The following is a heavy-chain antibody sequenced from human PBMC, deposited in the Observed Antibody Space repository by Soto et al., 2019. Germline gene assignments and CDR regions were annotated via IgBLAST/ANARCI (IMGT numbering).Heavy chain of an antibody. J-gene: IGHJ5*02. CDR3: ARGTSDYDFWSGNNWFDP. V-gene: IGHV1-18*04. CDR2: ISAYNGNT. CDR1: GYTFTSYG. Sequence: GASVKVSCKASGYTFTSYGTSWVRQAPGQGLEWMGWISAYNGNTNYAQKLQGRVTMTTDTSTSTAYMELRSLRSDDTAVYYCARGTSDYDFWSGNNWFDPWGQGTLVTVSS. D-gene: IGHD3-3*01.